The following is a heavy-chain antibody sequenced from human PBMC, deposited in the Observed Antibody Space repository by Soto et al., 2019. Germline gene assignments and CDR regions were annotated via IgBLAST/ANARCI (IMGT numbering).Heavy chain of an antibody. CDR2: ISYDGSNK. Sequence: QVQLVESGGGVVQPGRSLRLSCTASGFTFSSYAMHWVGQAPGKGLEWVAVISYDGSNKYYADSVKGRFTISRDNSKNTLFLQMNSLRAEDTAVYYCARPDYGSGSYPDYWGQGTLVTVSS. V-gene: IGHV3-30-3*01. D-gene: IGHD3-10*01. J-gene: IGHJ4*02. CDR3: ARPDYGSGSYPDY. CDR1: GFTFSSYA.